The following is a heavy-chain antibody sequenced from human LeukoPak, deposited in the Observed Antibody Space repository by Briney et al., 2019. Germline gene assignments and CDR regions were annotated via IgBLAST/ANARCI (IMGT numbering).Heavy chain of an antibody. CDR1: GGSISSYY. D-gene: IGHD6-13*01. Sequence: SETLSLTCTVSGGSISSYYWSWIRQPPGKGLEWIGYIYYSGTTNYNPSLKSRVTISVDTSKNQCSLKLSSVTAADTAVYYCARGVYIAAAQYGYWGQGTLVAVSS. V-gene: IGHV4-59*01. CDR3: ARGVYIAAAQYGY. CDR2: IYYSGTT. J-gene: IGHJ4*02.